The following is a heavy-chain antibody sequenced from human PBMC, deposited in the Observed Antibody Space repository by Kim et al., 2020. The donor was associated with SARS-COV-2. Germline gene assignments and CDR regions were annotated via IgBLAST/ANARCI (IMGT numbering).Heavy chain of an antibody. V-gene: IGHV5-10-1*01. CDR1: GYSFTSYW. CDR3: ARHSRRDCNDVNFDY. CDR2: NDPSDYYT. J-gene: IGHJ4*02. D-gene: IGHD1-1*01. Sequence: GESLKISCKGSGYSFTSYWISWVRQMPGKGLEWMGRNDPSDYYTNYSPSFQGHVTISADKSISTAYLQWSSLKASDTAMYYCARHSRRDCNDVNFDYCGQETLVTVSS.